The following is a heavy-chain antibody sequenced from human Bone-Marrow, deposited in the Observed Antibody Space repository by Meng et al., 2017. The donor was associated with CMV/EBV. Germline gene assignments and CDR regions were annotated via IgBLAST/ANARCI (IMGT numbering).Heavy chain of an antibody. CDR1: GGSTSIRGYC. Sequence: GSLRLSCTVTGGSTSIRGYCWGWIRQPPGRGLEWIASIYYNGITYHKPSLKSRVAISVDTSKNQFSLNLSSVTAADTAVYYCARIAAAGTRGGMDVWGQGTTVTVSS. D-gene: IGHD6-13*01. CDR3: ARIAAAGTRGGMDV. CDR2: IYYNGIT. V-gene: IGHV4-39*07. J-gene: IGHJ6*02.